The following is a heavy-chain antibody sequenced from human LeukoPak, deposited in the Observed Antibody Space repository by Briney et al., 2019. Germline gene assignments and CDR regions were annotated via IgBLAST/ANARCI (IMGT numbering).Heavy chain of an antibody. D-gene: IGHD3-16*01. CDR1: GGSLTSYY. J-gene: IGHJ4*02. CDR3: AREYPLGLDY. V-gene: IGHV4-59*01. Sequence: PSETLSLTCTVSGGSLTSYYWSWIRQPPGKGLEWIGYIYYRGTTNYNPSLRSRVTISVETSKNQFSLKLSSVTAADTAVYYCAREYPLGLDYWGQGTLVTVSS. CDR2: IYYRGTT.